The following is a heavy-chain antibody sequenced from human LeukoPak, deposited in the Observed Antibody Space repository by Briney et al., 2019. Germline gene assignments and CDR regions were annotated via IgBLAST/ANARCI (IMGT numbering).Heavy chain of an antibody. V-gene: IGHV4-39*01. CDR3: ASHAAAGWGYYLDY. Sequence: PSETLSLTCTVSGGSISGSSYYWGWIRQPPGKGLEWIGSIYYSGSTYYNPSLKSRVTISVDTSKNQFSLKLSSVTAADTAVYYCASHAAAGWGYYLDYWGHRTPVSVSS. D-gene: IGHD6-13*01. J-gene: IGHJ4*01. CDR2: IYYSGST. CDR1: GGSISGSSYY.